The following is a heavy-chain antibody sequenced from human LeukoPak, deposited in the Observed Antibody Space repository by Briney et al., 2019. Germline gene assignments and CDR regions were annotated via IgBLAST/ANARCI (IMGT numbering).Heavy chain of an antibody. CDR1: GFTLSSYW. D-gene: IGHD3-10*01. J-gene: IGHJ3*02. CDR3: ARVWVAGVPFDAFDI. V-gene: IGHV3-7*03. Sequence: AGSLRLTGAASGFTLSSYWMSWVRQAPGKGLKWVANIKEDGSEKYYVDSVKGRFTISRDNAKNSLYLHMNSLTAEDTAMYYCARVWVAGVPFDAFDIWGQGTMVSVSS. CDR2: IKEDGSEK.